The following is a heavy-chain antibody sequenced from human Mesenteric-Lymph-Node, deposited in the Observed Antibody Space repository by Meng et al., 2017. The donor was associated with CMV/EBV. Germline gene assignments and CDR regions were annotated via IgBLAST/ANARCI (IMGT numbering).Heavy chain of an antibody. CDR1: GFTLSNYW. CDR2: INGGGSIT. Sequence: GGSLRLSCAASGFTLSNYWMHWVRQVPGKGLVWVSRINGGGSITNYADSVKGRFTISRDNAKNTLYLQMNSLRAEDTAVYYCVRGAVGTMDWGQGTLVTVSS. V-gene: IGHV3-74*01. D-gene: IGHD1-26*01. CDR3: VRGAVGTMD. J-gene: IGHJ4*02.